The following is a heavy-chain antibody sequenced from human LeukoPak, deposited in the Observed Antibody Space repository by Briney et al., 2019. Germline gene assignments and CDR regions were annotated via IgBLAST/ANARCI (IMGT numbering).Heavy chain of an antibody. D-gene: IGHD1-7*01. CDR1: GFTFTSSA. CDR3: AAEETTTSAFDT. Sequence: SVKVSCKASGFTFTSSAVQWVRQARGQRLEWIGWIVVGSGNTNYAQKFQERVTITRDMSTSTAYMELSSLRSEDTAVYYCAAEETTTSAFDTWGQGTMVTVSS. V-gene: IGHV1-58*01. J-gene: IGHJ3*02. CDR2: IVVGSGNT.